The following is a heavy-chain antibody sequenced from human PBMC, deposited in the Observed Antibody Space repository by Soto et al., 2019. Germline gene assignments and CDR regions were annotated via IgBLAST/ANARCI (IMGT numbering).Heavy chain of an antibody. CDR3: ARARIAVAGTD. D-gene: IGHD6-19*01. CDR2: VNTDGSST. J-gene: IGHJ4*02. CDR1: GFTFSSYW. Sequence: EVQLVESGGGLVQPGGSLRLSCAASGFTFSSYWMHWVRQAPGKGLVWVSRVNTDGSSTSYADSVKGRFTISRDNAKNTLYLEMNSLRAGDTAAYYCARARIAVAGTDWGQGTLVTVSS. V-gene: IGHV3-74*01.